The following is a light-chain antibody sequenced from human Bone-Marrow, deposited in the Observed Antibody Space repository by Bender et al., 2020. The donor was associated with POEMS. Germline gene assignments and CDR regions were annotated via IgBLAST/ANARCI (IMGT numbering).Light chain of an antibody. V-gene: IGLV1-36*01. CDR3: SAWNDSMSGWV. CDR1: SSNIGNHV. Sequence: QSVVTQPPSLSEAPGQRVTISCSGSSSNIGNHVVNWYQQLPGESPKLLIYYDDLLTPGVSDRFSASKSGTSASLAISELQSEDEALYYCSAWNDSMSGWVFSGGTKLTVL. CDR2: YDD. J-gene: IGLJ3*02.